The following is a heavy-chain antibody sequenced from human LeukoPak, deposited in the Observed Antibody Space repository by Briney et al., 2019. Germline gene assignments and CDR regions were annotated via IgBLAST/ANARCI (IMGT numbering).Heavy chain of an antibody. D-gene: IGHD5-12*01. CDR1: VGTFSSYA. CDR3: ARDPWLSDAFDI. Sequence: ASVKVSCKASVGTFSSYAIGWVRQAPGQGLEWMGRIIPILGIANYAQKFQGRVTITADKSTSTAYMELSSLRSEDTAVYYCARDPWLSDAFDIWGQGTMVTVSS. CDR2: IIPILGIA. J-gene: IGHJ3*02. V-gene: IGHV1-69*04.